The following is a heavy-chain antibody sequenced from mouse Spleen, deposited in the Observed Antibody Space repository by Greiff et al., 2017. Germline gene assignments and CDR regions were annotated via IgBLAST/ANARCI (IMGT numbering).Heavy chain of an antibody. CDR3: ARKRGYGNPGYYAMDY. CDR1: GFSLTSYG. CDR2: IWSGGST. Sequence: VHLVESGPGLVQPSQSLFITCTVSGFSLTSYGVHWVRQSPGKGLEWLGVIWSGGSTDYNAAFISRLSISKDNSKSQVFFKMNSLQADDTAIYYCARKRGYGNPGYYAMDYWGQGTSVTVSS. V-gene: IGHV2-2*01. J-gene: IGHJ4*01. D-gene: IGHD2-1*01.